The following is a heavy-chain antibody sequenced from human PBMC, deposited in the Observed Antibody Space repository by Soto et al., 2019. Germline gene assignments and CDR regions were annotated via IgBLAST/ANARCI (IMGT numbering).Heavy chain of an antibody. D-gene: IGHD5-12*01. CDR2: IIPILGIA. Sequence: ASVKDSCKASGGTFSSYAISWVRQAPGQGLEWMGRIIPILGIANYAQKFQGRVTITADKSTSTAYMELSSLRSEDTAVYYCARENGYRDPDYWGQGALVTVSS. CDR3: ARENGYRDPDY. CDR1: GGTFSSYA. V-gene: IGHV1-69*04. J-gene: IGHJ4*02.